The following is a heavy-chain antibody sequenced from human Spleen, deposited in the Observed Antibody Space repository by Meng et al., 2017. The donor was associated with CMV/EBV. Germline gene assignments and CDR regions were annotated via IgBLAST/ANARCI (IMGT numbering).Heavy chain of an antibody. V-gene: IGHV4-34*01. J-gene: IGHJ4*02. CDR3: ARGRFGVWVGYSYVYGFDY. CDR2: INHSGST. D-gene: IGHD5-18*01. Sequence: SETLSLTCAPYGGSFSGHYWSLIRQPPGKGLEWIGEINHSGSTNYNPSLKSRVTISVDTSKNQFSLKLSSVTAADTAVYYCARGRFGVWVGYSYVYGFDYWGQGTLVTVSS. CDR1: GGSFSGHY.